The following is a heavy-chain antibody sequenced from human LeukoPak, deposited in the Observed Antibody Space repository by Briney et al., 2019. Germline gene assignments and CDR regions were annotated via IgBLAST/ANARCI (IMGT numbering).Heavy chain of an antibody. D-gene: IGHD2-2*02. Sequence: ASVKVSCKASGGTFSSYAISWVRQAPGQGLEWMGGIIPIFGTANYAQKFQGRVTITADESTSTAYMELSSLRSEDTAVYYCARVDCSSTSCYRANFDYWGQGTLVTVSS. CDR2: IIPIFGTA. J-gene: IGHJ4*02. CDR3: ARVDCSSTSCYRANFDY. CDR1: GGTFSSYA. V-gene: IGHV1-69*13.